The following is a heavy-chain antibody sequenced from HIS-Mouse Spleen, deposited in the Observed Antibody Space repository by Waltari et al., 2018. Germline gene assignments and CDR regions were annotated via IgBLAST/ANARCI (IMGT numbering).Heavy chain of an antibody. J-gene: IGHJ4*02. Sequence: QLQLQESGPGLVKPSETLSLTCTVSGGSISSSSYYWGWIRQPPGKGLGWIGSIYYSGSNYYNPSLKSRVTISVDTSKNQFSLKLSSVTAADTAVYYCARRRGWFDYWGQGTLVTVSS. CDR3: ARRRGWFDY. D-gene: IGHD6-19*01. CDR2: IYYSGSN. V-gene: IGHV4-39*01. CDR1: GGSISSSSYY.